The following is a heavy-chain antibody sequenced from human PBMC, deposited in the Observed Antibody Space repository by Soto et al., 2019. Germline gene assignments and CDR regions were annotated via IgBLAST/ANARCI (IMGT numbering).Heavy chain of an antibody. CDR1: GGSFSGYY. Sequence: ETLSLTCAVYGGSFSGYYWSWIRQPPGKGLEWIGEINHSGSTNYNPSLKSRVTISVDTSKNQFSLKLSSVTAADTAVYYCARGYSSSWYNWFDPWGQGTLVTVSS. J-gene: IGHJ5*02. D-gene: IGHD6-13*01. CDR3: ARGYSSSWYNWFDP. CDR2: INHSGST. V-gene: IGHV4-34*01.